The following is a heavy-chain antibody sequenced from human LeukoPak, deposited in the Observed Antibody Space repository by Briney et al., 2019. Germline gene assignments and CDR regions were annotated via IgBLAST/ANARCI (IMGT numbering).Heavy chain of an antibody. CDR2: IYHSGST. J-gene: IGHJ4*02. CDR1: GYSISSGYY. Sequence: SETLSLTCTVSGYSISSGYYWGWIRQPPGKGLEWIGSIYHSGSTCYNPSLKSRVTISVDTSKNQFSLKLSSVTAADTAVYYCARGIPYYDFWSGPIDYWGQGTLVTVSS. V-gene: IGHV4-38-2*02. D-gene: IGHD3-3*01. CDR3: ARGIPYYDFWSGPIDY.